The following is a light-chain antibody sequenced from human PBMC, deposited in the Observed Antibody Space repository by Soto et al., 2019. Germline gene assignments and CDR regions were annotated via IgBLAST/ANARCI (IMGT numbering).Light chain of an antibody. J-gene: IGLJ2*01. CDR2: EVT. Sequence: QSVLTQPASVSGSPGQSITISCTGTISDIGSHDYVSWYQQHPGKAPKLIIYEVTNRPSGVSTRFSGSKSGTTASLTISGLQAVDDADYYCSAYTSTRKILFGGGTKVTVL. CDR3: SAYTSTRKIL. V-gene: IGLV2-14*03. CDR1: ISDIGSHDY.